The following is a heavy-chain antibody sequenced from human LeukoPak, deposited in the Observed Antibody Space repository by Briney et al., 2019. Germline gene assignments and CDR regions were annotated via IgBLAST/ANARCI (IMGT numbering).Heavy chain of an antibody. CDR2: ISGSGGST. D-gene: IGHD5-12*01. Sequence: GGSLRLSCAASGFTFSSYAMSWVRQAPGKGLEWVSAISGSGGSTYDADSVKGRFTISRDNSKNTLYLQMNSLRAEDTAVYYCAKIPVGGYSGYDDGNFDYWGQGTLVTVSS. V-gene: IGHV3-23*01. J-gene: IGHJ4*02. CDR3: AKIPVGGYSGYDDGNFDY. CDR1: GFTFSSYA.